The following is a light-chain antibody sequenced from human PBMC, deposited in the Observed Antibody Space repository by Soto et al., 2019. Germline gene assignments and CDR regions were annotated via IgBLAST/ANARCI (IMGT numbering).Light chain of an antibody. J-gene: IGKJ5*01. V-gene: IGKV3-20*01. CDR3: QQYGFSPIS. CDR2: DAS. Sequence: EIVMTQSPATLSVSPGEGVTLSCRASQTVTNDYLAWYQQKDGQAPRLLIYDASTRATGVPDRFSGSGSGPEYTLTITRLEPEDFAVYSCQQYGFSPISFGQGTRLE. CDR1: QTVTNDY.